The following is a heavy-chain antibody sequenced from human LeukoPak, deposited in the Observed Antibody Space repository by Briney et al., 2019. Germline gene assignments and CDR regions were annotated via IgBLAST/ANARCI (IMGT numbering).Heavy chain of an antibody. CDR2: IWYDGSNK. Sequence: GTSLRLSCAASGFTFSSYGMHWVRQTPGKGLEWVAVIWYDGSNKYYADSVKGRFTISRDNSKNTLYLQMNSLRAEDTAVYYCARDGYAVYYYYGMDVWGQGTTVTVSS. D-gene: IGHD2-8*01. J-gene: IGHJ6*02. CDR3: ARDGYAVYYYYGMDV. V-gene: IGHV3-33*08. CDR1: GFTFSSYG.